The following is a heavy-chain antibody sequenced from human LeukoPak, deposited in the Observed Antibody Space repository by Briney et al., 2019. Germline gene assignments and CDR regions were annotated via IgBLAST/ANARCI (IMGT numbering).Heavy chain of an antibody. CDR1: GGTFSSYA. CDR2: IIPIFGTA. V-gene: IGHV1-69*06. CDR3: ARDLAEWLAYFDY. J-gene: IGHJ4*02. Sequence: SVKVSCKASGGTFSSYAISWVRQAPGQGLEWMGGIIPIFGTANYAQKFQGRVTITADKSTSTAYMELSSLRSEDTAVYYCARDLAEWLAYFDYWGQGTLVTVSS. D-gene: IGHD6-19*01.